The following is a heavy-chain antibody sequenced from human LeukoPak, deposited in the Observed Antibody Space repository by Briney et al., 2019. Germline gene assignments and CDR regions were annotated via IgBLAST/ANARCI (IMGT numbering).Heavy chain of an antibody. J-gene: IGHJ6*02. D-gene: IGHD2-2*01. CDR1: GFTFSSYW. Sequence: GGSLSLSCAASGFTFSSYWMSWVRQAPGKGREGVANIKQDGSEKYYVDSVKGRFTISRDNAKNSLYLEMNSQRAEDTAVYYCARETLGGGDIVVVPAAISPSSPRKYGMDVWGQGTTVTVSS. CDR2: IKQDGSEK. CDR3: ARETLGGGDIVVVPAAISPSSPRKYGMDV. V-gene: IGHV3-7*01.